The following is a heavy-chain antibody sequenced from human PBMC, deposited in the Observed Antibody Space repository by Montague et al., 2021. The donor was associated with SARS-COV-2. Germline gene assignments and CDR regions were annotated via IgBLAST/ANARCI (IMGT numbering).Heavy chain of an antibody. J-gene: IGHJ2*01. V-gene: IGHV4-34*01. D-gene: IGHD3-3*01. Sequence: SETLSLTCAVYGGSFSGYHWTWIRQPPGKGLEWIGGINHGGSTNYNPSLKSRLTISVGTSKNQFSLKLSSVTAADTAVYYCARLDRDITIFGVFRGYFDLWGRGTLVTVSS. CDR1: GGSFSGYH. CDR2: INHGGST. CDR3: ARLDRDITIFGVFRGYFDL.